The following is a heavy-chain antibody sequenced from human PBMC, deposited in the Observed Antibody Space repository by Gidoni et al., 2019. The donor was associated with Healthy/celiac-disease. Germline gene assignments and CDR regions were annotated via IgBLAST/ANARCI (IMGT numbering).Heavy chain of an antibody. CDR1: GFTFSSYA. CDR3: ATEAAAGTVFDY. D-gene: IGHD6-13*01. V-gene: IGHV3-23*01. Sequence: VQLLESGGGLVQPGWSLRLSCAASGFTFSSYAMSWVRQAPGKGLEWVSAISGSGGSTYYADAVKGRFTISRDNSKNTLYLQMNSLRAEDTAVYYCATEAAAGTVFDYWGQGTLVTVSS. J-gene: IGHJ4*02. CDR2: ISGSGGST.